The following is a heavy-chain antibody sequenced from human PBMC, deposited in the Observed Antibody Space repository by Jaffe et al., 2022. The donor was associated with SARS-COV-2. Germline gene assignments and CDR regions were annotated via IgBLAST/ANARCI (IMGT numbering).Heavy chain of an antibody. J-gene: IGHJ4*02. CDR1: GFTFSDYY. CDR3: ARSESGYGRLVSYLGDYYFDY. Sequence: QVQLVESGGGLVKPGGSLRLSCAASGFTFSDYYMSWIRQAPGKGLEWVSYISSSGSTIYYADSVKGRFTISRDNAKNSLYLQMNSLRAEDTAVYYCARSESGYGRLVSYLGDYYFDYWGQGTLVTVSS. CDR2: ISSSGSTI. D-gene: IGHD5-12*01. V-gene: IGHV3-11*01.